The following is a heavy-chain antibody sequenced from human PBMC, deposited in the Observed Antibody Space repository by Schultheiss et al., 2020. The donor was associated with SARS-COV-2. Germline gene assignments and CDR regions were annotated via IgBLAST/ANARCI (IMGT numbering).Heavy chain of an antibody. CDR3: ARAFDI. CDR1: GFTFSNAW. CDR2: IKQDGSEK. J-gene: IGHJ3*02. V-gene: IGHV3-7*04. Sequence: GESLKISCAASGFTFSNAWMSWVRQAPGKGLEWVANIKQDGSEKYYVDSVKGRFTISRDNAKNSLYLQMNSLRAEDTAVYYCARAFDIWGQGTMVTVSS.